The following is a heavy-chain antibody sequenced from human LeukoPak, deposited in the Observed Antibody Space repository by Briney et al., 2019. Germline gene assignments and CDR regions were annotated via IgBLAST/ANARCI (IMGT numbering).Heavy chain of an antibody. V-gene: IGHV4-59*01. CDR3: ANEVRRVYDSRGYRLDNWFHP. CDR2: IYSSGGT. Sequence: SETLSLTCALSVGSLTNYYGGWIRQPPGKRLEWLGFIYSSGGTNYSPPLKSRVTMSVDTSKNQFSLNLSSVTAADTAVYYCANEVRRVYDSRGYRLDNWFHPWGQGNLVTVSS. CDR1: VGSLTNYY. J-gene: IGHJ5*02. D-gene: IGHD3-22*01.